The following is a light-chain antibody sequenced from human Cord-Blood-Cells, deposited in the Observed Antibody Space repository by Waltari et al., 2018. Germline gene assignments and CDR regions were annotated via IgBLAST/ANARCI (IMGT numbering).Light chain of an antibody. J-gene: IGKJ5*01. Sequence: IVMTQSPATLSVSPGERATVPCSASQSVSSNLAWYQQKPGQPPRLLIYGASPRATSIPARFSGSGSGTEFTLTISSLQSEDFAVYYCQQYNNWPLITFGQGTRLEIK. CDR2: GAS. CDR3: QQYNNWPLIT. CDR1: QSVSSN. V-gene: IGKV3-15*01.